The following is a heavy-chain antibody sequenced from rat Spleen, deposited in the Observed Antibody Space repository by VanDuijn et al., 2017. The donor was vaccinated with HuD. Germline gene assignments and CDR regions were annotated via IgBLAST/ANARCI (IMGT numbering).Heavy chain of an antibody. Sequence: EVQLVESDGGLVQPGRSLKLSCAASGFTFSDYYMAWVRQAPTKGLEWVATISYEGSSTYYGDSVKGRFTISRDNAKSTLYLQMNSLRSEDTATYYCARQGWERYYFDYWGQGVMVTVSS. CDR2: ISYEGSST. CDR3: ARQGWERYYFDY. J-gene: IGHJ2*01. V-gene: IGHV5-22*01. CDR1: GFTFSDYY. D-gene: IGHD5-1*01.